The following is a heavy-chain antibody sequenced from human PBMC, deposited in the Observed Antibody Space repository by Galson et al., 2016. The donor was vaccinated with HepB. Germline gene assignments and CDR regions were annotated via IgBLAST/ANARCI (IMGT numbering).Heavy chain of an antibody. Sequence: SVKVSCKASGGIFSSYAMSWVRQAPGHGLEWMGGIIRMFGTVNYARKFQGRVTISADDSASTVYMELSGLRSDDTAVYYCARSQIGATFTGFAYWGQGTRVTVSP. CDR1: GGIFSSYA. J-gene: IGHJ4*02. V-gene: IGHV1-69*13. CDR2: IIRMFGTV. D-gene: IGHD5-12*01. CDR3: ARSQIGATFTGFAY.